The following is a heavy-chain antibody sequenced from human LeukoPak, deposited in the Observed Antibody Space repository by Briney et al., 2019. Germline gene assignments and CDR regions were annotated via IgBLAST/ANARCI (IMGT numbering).Heavy chain of an antibody. V-gene: IGHV3-23*01. CDR2: TSGSGGST. J-gene: IGHJ6*02. Sequence: PGGSLRLSCAASGFTFSNYAMSWVRQAPGKGLEWVSSTSGSGGSTYHGDSVKGRFTISRDNAKNSLYLQMNSLRAEDTAVYYCARAMDVWAQGTTVTVSS. CDR1: GFTFSNYA. CDR3: ARAMDV.